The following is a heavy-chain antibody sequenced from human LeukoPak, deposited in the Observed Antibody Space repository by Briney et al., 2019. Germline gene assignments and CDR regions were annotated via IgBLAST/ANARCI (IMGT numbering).Heavy chain of an antibody. J-gene: IGHJ6*03. CDR1: GGSISSGSYY. D-gene: IGHD4-17*01. CDR2: IYTSGST. Sequence: SQTLSLTCTVSGGSISSGSYYWSWIRQPAGKGLEWIGRIYTSGSTNYNPSLKSRVTISVDTSKNQFSLKLSSVTAADTAVYYCARGPTVTTDGAGVGYYYYYYMDVWGKGTTVTISS. V-gene: IGHV4-61*02. CDR3: ARGPTVTTDGAGVGYYYYYYMDV.